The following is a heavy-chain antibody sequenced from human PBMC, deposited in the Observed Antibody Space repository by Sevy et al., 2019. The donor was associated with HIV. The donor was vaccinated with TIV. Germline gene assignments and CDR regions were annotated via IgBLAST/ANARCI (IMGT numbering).Heavy chain of an antibody. J-gene: IGHJ4*01. V-gene: IGHV3-48*02. D-gene: IGHD1-26*01. Sequence: GGSLRLSCAASGFSFSSSSMNWLRQAPGKGLEWLAYITRDGKTKYYADFVKGRFTISRDNAKNSLFLQLNSLRDDDTAVYYCARDHSESYYRFDLWGHGTLVTVSS. CDR3: ARDHSESYYRFDL. CDR2: ITRDGKTK. CDR1: GFSFSSSS.